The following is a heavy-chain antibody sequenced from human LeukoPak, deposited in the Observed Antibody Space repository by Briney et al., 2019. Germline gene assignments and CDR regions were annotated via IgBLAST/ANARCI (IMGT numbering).Heavy chain of an antibody. CDR1: GFTFSDYY. CDR2: ISSSGSTI. D-gene: IGHD3-22*01. V-gene: IGHV3-11*01. J-gene: IGHJ5*02. CDR3: ARVLSTKLYYYDSSGYSPESWFDP. Sequence: GGSLRLSCAASGFTFSDYYMSWIRQAPGKGLEWVSYISSSGSTIYYADSVKGRFTISRDNAKNSLYLQMNSLRAEDTAVYYCARVLSTKLYYYDSSGYSPESWFDPWGQGTLVTVSS.